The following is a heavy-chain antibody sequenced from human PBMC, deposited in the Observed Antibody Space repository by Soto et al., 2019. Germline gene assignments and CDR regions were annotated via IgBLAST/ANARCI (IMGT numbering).Heavy chain of an antibody. Sequence: SETLSLTCSVSGGSIRSYYWSWIRQPPGKGLEWIGEIYHSGSTNYNPSLKSRVTISVDKSKNQFSLKLSSVTAADTAVYYCARGISGGRHFDYWGQGTLVTVSS. CDR3: ARGISGGRHFDY. CDR2: IYHSGST. J-gene: IGHJ4*02. D-gene: IGHD2-15*01. V-gene: IGHV4-59*12. CDR1: GGSIRSYY.